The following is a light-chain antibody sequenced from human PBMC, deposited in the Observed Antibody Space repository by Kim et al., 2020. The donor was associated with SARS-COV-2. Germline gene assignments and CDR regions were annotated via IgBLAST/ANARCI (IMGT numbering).Light chain of an antibody. V-gene: IGKV4-1*01. J-gene: IGKJ2*03. Sequence: DIVMTQSPDSLAVSLGERATINCKSSQSVLYSSNNKNYLAWYQQKPGQPPKLLIYWASTRESGVPDRFSGSGSGTDFTLTISSLQAEDVAVYYCQQYYRTPQSFGQGTELEI. CDR1: QSVLYSSNNKNY. CDR3: QQYYRTPQS. CDR2: WAS.